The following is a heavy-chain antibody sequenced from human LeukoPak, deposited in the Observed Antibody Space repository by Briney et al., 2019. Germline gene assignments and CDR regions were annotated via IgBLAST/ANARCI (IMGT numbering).Heavy chain of an antibody. J-gene: IGHJ4*02. D-gene: IGHD1-26*01. CDR1: GFTFSNAW. CDR2: IKSKTDGGTT. Sequence: PGGSLRLSCAASGFTFSNAWMSWVRQAPGKGLEWVGRIKSKTDGGTTDYAAPVKGRFTISRDDSKNTLYLQMNSLKAEDTAVYYCTTGYSGTVGATVPFDYWGQGTLVTVSS. V-gene: IGHV3-15*01. CDR3: TTGYSGTVGATVPFDY.